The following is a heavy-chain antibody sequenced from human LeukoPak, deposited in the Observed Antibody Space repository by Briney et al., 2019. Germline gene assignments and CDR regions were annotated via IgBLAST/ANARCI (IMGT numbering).Heavy chain of an antibody. J-gene: IGHJ4*02. CDR3: ARLQQQLVQLRGYYFDY. CDR1: GGSFSGYY. D-gene: IGHD6-13*01. V-gene: IGHV4-34*01. CDR2: INHSGST. Sequence: NPSETLSLTCAVYGGSFSGYYWSWIRQPPGKGLEWIGEINHSGSTNYNPSLKSRVTISVDTSKNQFSLKLSSVTAADTAVYYCARLQQQLVQLRGYYFDYWGQGTLVTVSS.